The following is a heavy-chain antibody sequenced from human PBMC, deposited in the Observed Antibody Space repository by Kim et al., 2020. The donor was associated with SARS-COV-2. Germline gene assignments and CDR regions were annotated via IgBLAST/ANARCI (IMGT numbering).Heavy chain of an antibody. D-gene: IGHD3-9*01. CDR3: ARDHAYDILTGYYGYYGMDF. V-gene: IGHV4-31*03. CDR1: GGSISSGGYY. Sequence: SETLSLTCTVSGGSISSGGYYWSWIRQHPGKGLEWIGYIYYSGSTYYNPSLKSRVTISVDTSKNQFSLKLSSVTAADTAGYYCARDHAYDILTGYYGYYGMDFWGQGTTVTVSS. CDR2: IYYSGST. J-gene: IGHJ6*02.